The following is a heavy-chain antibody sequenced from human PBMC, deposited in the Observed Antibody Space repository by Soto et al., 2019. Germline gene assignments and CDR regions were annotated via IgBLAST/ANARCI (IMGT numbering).Heavy chain of an antibody. CDR2: IYYSGST. CDR1: GGSVSSGSYY. D-gene: IGHD2-21*02. Sequence: PSETLSLTCTVSGGSVSSGSYYWSWIRQPPGKGLEWIGYIYYSGSTNYNPSLKSRVTISVDTSKNQFSLKLSSVTAADTAVYYCARGYCGGDCYLPDYWGQGTLVTVSS. V-gene: IGHV4-61*01. J-gene: IGHJ4*02. CDR3: ARGYCGGDCYLPDY.